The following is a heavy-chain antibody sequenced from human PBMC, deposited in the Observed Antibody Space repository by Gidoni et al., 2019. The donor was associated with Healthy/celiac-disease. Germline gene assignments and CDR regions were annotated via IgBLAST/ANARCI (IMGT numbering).Heavy chain of an antibody. CDR1: GFTFSSYA. Sequence: QVQLVESGGGVVQPGRSLRLSCPAYGFTFSSYAMHWVRQAPGKGLEWVAVISYDGSNKYYADSVKGRFTISRDNSKNTLYLQMNSLRAEDTAVYYCARGTESWSYPYYFDYWGQGTLVTVSS. CDR3: ARGTESWSYPYYFDY. V-gene: IGHV3-30*04. D-gene: IGHD1-26*01. CDR2: ISYDGSNK. J-gene: IGHJ4*02.